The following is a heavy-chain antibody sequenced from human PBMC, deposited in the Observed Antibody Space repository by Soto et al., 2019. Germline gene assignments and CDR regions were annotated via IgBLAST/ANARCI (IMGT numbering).Heavy chain of an antibody. V-gene: IGHV4-30-2*01. J-gene: IGHJ5*02. Sequence: SETLSLTCAVSGGSISSSGYSWNWIRQPPGKGLEWIGYIYHSGSTYYNPSLKSRVAISVDRSKNQFSLKLNSVTAADTAVYYCARVFSDSSSFFDPWGQGTLVTVSS. CDR3: ARVFSDSSSFFDP. CDR2: IYHSGST. D-gene: IGHD6-13*01. CDR1: GGSISSSGYS.